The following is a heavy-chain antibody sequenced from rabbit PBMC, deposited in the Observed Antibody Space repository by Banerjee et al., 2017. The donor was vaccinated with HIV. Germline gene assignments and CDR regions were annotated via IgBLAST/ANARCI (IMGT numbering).Heavy chain of an antibody. V-gene: IGHV1S40*01. D-gene: IGHD1-1*01. J-gene: IGHJ4*01. CDR3: ARRDSGNGGYDL. CDR2: IYGGSSGST. CDR1: GFSFSSNYY. Sequence: QSLEESGGDLVKPGASLTLTCTASGFSFSSNYYMCWVRQAPGKGLEWIACIYGGSSGSTYYASWAKGRFTISKTSSTTVTLQMTSLTAADTATYFCARRDSGNGGYDLWGQGTLVTVS.